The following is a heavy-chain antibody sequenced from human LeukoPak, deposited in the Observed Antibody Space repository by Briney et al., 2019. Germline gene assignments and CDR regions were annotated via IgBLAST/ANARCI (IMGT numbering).Heavy chain of an antibody. CDR2: IKQDESEK. CDR3: ARDQVYAFWSGRFDYYYYYMDV. D-gene: IGHD3-3*01. Sequence: GGSLRLSCAASGFTFSSYWMSWVRQAPGKGLEWVANIKQDESEKYYVDSVKGRFTISRDNAKNSLYLQMNSLRAEDTAVYYCARDQVYAFWSGRFDYYYYYMDVWGKGTTVTVSS. J-gene: IGHJ6*03. V-gene: IGHV3-7*01. CDR1: GFTFSSYW.